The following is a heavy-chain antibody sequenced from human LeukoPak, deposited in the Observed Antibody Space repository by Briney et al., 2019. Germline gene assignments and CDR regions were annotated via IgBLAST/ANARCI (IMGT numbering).Heavy chain of an antibody. CDR2: IHADGGRT. CDR1: GFAFADYA. CDR3: STWAFYHGLDV. J-gene: IGHJ6*02. D-gene: IGHD2/OR15-2a*01. V-gene: IGHV3-43*02. Sequence: GGSLRLSCAASGFAFADYAMHWVRQIPGKGLECVAHIHADGGRTFYADSVKGRFTVFRDNAKISLFLQMESLTSDDTVFCYCSTWAFYHGLDVWGQGATVIVSS.